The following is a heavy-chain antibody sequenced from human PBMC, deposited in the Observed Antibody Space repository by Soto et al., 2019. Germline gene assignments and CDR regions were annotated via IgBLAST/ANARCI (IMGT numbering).Heavy chain of an antibody. Sequence: QVQLVESGGGVVKPGGSLRLFCAASGFTFSDFYMSWFRQAPGKGLECISYIRSGSTNIFYADSVKGRFTVSRDNAKNSVYLQMDSLRAEDTAVYYCATDRNAAGSDYWGQGTLVTVSS. CDR1: GFTFSDFY. CDR2: IRSGSTNI. J-gene: IGHJ4*02. D-gene: IGHD1-1*01. CDR3: ATDRNAAGSDY. V-gene: IGHV3-11*01.